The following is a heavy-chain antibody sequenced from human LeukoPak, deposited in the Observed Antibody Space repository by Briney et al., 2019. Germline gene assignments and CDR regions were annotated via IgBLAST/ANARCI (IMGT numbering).Heavy chain of an antibody. CDR2: FYNSGRS. Sequence: SETLSLTCTVSGGSISSYYWSWIRQPPGKGLEWIGYFYNSGRSTYNPSLKSRVTISADTSKNHFSLKLNSVTTADTAVYYCTRGAGWLIDYWGQGILVTVSS. CDR1: GGSISSYY. J-gene: IGHJ4*02. D-gene: IGHD3-16*01. V-gene: IGHV4-59*01. CDR3: TRGAGWLIDY.